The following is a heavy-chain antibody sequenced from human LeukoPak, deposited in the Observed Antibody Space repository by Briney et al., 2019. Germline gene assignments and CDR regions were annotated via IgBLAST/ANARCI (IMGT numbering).Heavy chain of an antibody. J-gene: IGHJ6*03. D-gene: IGHD5-18*01. V-gene: IGHV3-66*02. CDR2: IYSGGST. CDR3: ASSGYSYGSSYMDV. Sequence: PGGSLGFSFAAPGFTARSNYLSWFRKVPGKGRGWVSVIYSGGSTYYADSVKGRFTISRDNSKNTLYLQMNSLRAEDTAVYYCASSGYSYGSSYMDVWGKGTTVTVSS. CDR1: GFTARSNY.